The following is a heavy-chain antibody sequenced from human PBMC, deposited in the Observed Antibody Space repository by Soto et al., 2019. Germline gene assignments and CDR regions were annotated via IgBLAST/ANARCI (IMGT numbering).Heavy chain of an antibody. CDR1: GFSLSTSGVG. J-gene: IGHJ1*01. V-gene: IGHV2-5*02. CDR3: SPLCDGPAPKSSSH. CDR2: IYWDDDK. Sequence: GSGPTLVNPTQTLTLTCTFSGFSLSTSGVGVGWIRQPPGKALEWLALIYWDDDKRYSPSLKSRLTITKATSKNQVVLTMTNMEPVDTATYSCSPLCDGPAPKSSSHWAKGPPVPASS.